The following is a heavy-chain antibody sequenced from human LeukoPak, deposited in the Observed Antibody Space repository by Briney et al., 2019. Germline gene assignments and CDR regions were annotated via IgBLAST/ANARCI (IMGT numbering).Heavy chain of an antibody. CDR1: GGSISSTGHY. Sequence: SETLSLTCSVSGGSISSTGHYWGWIRQSPEKGLDWIGSIYSNGNTYYNPSVKSRVTMSVDTSKNQFSLKLTSMTAAETAVYYCAKSATVTTGYFDYWGQGALVTVSS. CDR2: IYSNGNT. CDR3: AKSATVTTGYFDY. J-gene: IGHJ4*02. D-gene: IGHD4-17*01. V-gene: IGHV4-39*07.